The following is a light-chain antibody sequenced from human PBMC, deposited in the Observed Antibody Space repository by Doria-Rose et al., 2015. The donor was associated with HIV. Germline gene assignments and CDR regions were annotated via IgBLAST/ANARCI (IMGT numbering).Light chain of an antibody. V-gene: IGKV1-33*01. CDR3: QHYYNLPS. Sequence: DIQMTQSPSSLSASVGDRVTITCQTSQDTNNYLNWYQQKPGKAPRLLIYDASTLETGVPSTFSGSGSGTDFNLTISSLQPEDFATYFCQHYYNLPSFGGGTKVEMK. J-gene: IGKJ4*01. CDR1: QDTNNY. CDR2: DAS.